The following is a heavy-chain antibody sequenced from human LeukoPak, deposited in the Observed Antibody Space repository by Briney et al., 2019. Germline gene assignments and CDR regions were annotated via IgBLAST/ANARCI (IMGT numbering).Heavy chain of an antibody. CDR3: ARGGYYYDSRAYYYFDY. D-gene: IGHD3-22*01. CDR2: ISAYNGNT. Sequence: ASVKVSCKASGYTFTSYGISWVRQAPGQGLEWMGWISAYNGNTNYAQKLQGRVTMTTDTSTSTAYMELRSLRSDDTAVYYCARGGYYYDSRAYYYFDYWGQGTLVTVSS. CDR1: GYTFTSYG. V-gene: IGHV1-18*01. J-gene: IGHJ4*02.